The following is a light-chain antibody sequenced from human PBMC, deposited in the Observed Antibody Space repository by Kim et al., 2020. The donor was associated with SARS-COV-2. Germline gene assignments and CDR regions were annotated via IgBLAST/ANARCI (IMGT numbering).Light chain of an antibody. CDR2: GAS. CDR1: QSVSSN. Sequence: PGERAPHSFRASQSVSSNFAWYQQKPGQAPWLLIYGASPTATGIPARFSGSESGTEGTLTINSLQSEEFAVYYCQQYNNWPTSITFGQGARVEL. CDR3: QQYNNWPTSIT. V-gene: IGKV3D-15*01. J-gene: IGKJ5*01.